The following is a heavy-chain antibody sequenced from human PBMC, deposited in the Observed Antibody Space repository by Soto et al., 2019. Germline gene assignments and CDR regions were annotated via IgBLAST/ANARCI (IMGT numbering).Heavy chain of an antibody. CDR3: ARLKDRGWYMGGYWDS. D-gene: IGHD6-19*01. CDR2: IVSSSAYT. Sequence: QVQLVESGGGLVKPGGSLRLSCAASGFTFSDDYMSWMRQAPRKGLEWVSYIVSSSAYTKYADSVKGRFTISRDNAKNPLFLEMNSLRPEDTVVYDCARLKDRGWYMGGYWDSWGQGTLGTVS. J-gene: IGHJ4*02. V-gene: IGHV3-11*06. CDR1: GFTFSDDY.